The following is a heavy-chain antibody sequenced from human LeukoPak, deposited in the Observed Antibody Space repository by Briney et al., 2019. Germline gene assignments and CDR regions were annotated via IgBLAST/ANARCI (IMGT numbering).Heavy chain of an antibody. CDR2: IYYSGST. CDR1: GGSISSSSYY. CDR3: ATGLAVAASIFDY. V-gene: IGHV4-39*01. Sequence: SETLSLTCTVSGGSISSSSYYWGWIRQPPGKGLEWIGSIYYSGSTYYNPSLKSRVTISVDTSKNQFSLKLSSVTAADTAVYYCATGLAVAASIFDYWGQGTLVTVSS. J-gene: IGHJ4*02. D-gene: IGHD6-19*01.